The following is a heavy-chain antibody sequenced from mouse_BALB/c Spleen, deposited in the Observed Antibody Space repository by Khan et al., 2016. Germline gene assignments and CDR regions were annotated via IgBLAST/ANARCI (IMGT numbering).Heavy chain of an antibody. V-gene: IGHV1-80*01. CDR1: GYAFSSYW. CDR3: AKLTGAREAMDY. CDR2: IYPGDGDT. J-gene: IGHJ4*01. Sequence: QIQLVQSGAELVRPGSSVKISCKASGYAFSSYWMNWVKQRPGQGLEWIGQIYPGDGDTNYNGKFTGKATLTADKSSSTASMQLSSLTSEDSAVYFCAKLTGAREAMDYWGQGTSVTVAS. D-gene: IGHD4-1*01.